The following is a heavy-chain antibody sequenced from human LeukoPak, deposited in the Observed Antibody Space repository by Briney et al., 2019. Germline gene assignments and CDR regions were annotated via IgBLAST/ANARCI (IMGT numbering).Heavy chain of an antibody. CDR3: ARDQTYGAFDI. CDR1: GYTFTSYS. CDR2: ITTGNGDT. Sequence: GASVKVSCKASGYTFTSYSIHWVRQAPGQSLEWMGWITTGNGDTKYAQGFQDRVTLTRDTSANTAYMELSSLRSEDMAVYYCARDQTYGAFDIWGQGTMVTVSS. J-gene: IGHJ3*02. V-gene: IGHV1-3*03. D-gene: IGHD4-17*01.